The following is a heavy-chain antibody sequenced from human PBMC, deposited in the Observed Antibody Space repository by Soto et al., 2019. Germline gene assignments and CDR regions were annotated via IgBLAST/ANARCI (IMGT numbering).Heavy chain of an antibody. CDR1: GGSISSGGYS. J-gene: IGHJ4*02. Sequence: SETLSLTCAVSGGSISSGGYSWSWIRQPPGKGLEWIGYIYHSGSTYYNPSLKSRVTISVDRSKNQFSLNLSSVTAADTAVYYCARGMTTVTTYDYWGQVTLVTVSS. V-gene: IGHV4-30-2*01. D-gene: IGHD4-4*01. CDR3: ARGMTTVTTYDY. CDR2: IYHSGST.